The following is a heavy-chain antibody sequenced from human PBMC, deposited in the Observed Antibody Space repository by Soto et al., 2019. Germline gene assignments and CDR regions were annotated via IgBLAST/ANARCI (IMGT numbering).Heavy chain of an antibody. D-gene: IGHD5-12*01. CDR1: GYSFTNSD. Sequence: ASVKVSCKASGYSFTNSDVTWVRQATGQGLEWMGWMNPGSGDTGYGQKFQGRVTMTRAQSISTAYMELNRLRSDATAVYYCARDRREKWLRLYWFDPWGQGTLVTVSS. CDR3: ARDRREKWLRLYWFDP. V-gene: IGHV1-8*01. CDR2: MNPGSGDT. J-gene: IGHJ5*02.